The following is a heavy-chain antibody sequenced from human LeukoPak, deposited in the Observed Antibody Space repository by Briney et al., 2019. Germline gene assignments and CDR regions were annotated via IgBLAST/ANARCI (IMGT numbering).Heavy chain of an antibody. D-gene: IGHD6-19*01. Sequence: SVKVSCKASGGTFSSYAISWARQAPGQGLEWMGGIIPIFGTANYAQKFQGRVTITADESTSTAYMELSSLRSEDTAVYYCAGRIAVAGTSGTLDDYWGQGTLVTVSS. J-gene: IGHJ4*02. CDR1: GGTFSSYA. V-gene: IGHV1-69*13. CDR2: IIPIFGTA. CDR3: AGRIAVAGTSGTLDDY.